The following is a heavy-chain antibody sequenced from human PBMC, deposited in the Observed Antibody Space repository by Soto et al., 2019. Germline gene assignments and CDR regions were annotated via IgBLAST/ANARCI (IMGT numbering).Heavy chain of an antibody. CDR2: ISGSGGST. CDR3: ACGITMVRGASQHDY. Sequence: EVQLLESGGGLVQPGGSLRLSCAASGFTFSSYAMSWVRQAPGKGLEWVSAISGSGGSTYYADSVKGRFTISRDNSKNTLYLQMNTLRAEDTAVYYCACGITMVRGASQHDYWGQGTLVTVSS. CDR1: GFTFSSYA. V-gene: IGHV3-23*01. D-gene: IGHD3-10*01. J-gene: IGHJ4*02.